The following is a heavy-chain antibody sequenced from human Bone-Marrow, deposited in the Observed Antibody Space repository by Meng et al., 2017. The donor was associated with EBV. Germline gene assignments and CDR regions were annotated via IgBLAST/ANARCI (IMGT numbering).Heavy chain of an antibody. J-gene: IGHJ4*02. CDR1: GGTFRSDA. Sequence: VQVVRCGAGGKKPGSAVKVSCKTSGGTFRSDAISWVRQAPGQGLEWMGGLIPMSDAPHYAQKFQGRVTITADESTSTHYMDLSGLRSEDTAVYYCASESGRGFTPDYWGQGTLVTVSS. V-gene: IGHV1-69*01. D-gene: IGHD3-10*01. CDR2: LIPMSDAP. CDR3: ASESGRGFTPDY.